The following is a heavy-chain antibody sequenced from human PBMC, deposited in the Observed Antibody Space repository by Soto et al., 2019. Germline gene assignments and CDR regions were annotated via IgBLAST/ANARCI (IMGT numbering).Heavy chain of an antibody. CDR2: ISGSGGST. CDR1: GFTFSSYA. D-gene: IGHD3-22*01. CDR3: AEDSSGYYYLSY. V-gene: IGHV3-23*01. J-gene: IGHJ4*02. Sequence: GGSLRLSCAASGFTFSSYAMSWVRQAPGKGLEWVSAISGSGGSTYYADSVKGRFTISRDNSKNTLYLQMNSLRAEDTAVYYCAEDSSGYYYLSYWGQGTLVTVS.